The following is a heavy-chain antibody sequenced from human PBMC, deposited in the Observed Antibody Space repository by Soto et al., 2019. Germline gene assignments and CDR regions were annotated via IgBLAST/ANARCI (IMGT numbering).Heavy chain of an antibody. D-gene: IGHD6-19*01. V-gene: IGHV3-30-3*01. CDR1: GFTFSSHA. Sequence: GGSLRLSCAASGFTFSSHAMHWVRQAPGKGLEWVAVISYDGSNKYYADSVKGRFTISRDNSKNTLYLQMNSLRAEDTAVYYYAKGGSGWYFDYWGQGTLVTVSS. J-gene: IGHJ4*02. CDR2: ISYDGSNK. CDR3: AKGGSGWYFDY.